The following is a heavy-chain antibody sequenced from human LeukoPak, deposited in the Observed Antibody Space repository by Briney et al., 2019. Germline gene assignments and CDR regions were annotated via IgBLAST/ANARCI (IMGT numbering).Heavy chain of an antibody. CDR1: GFTFDDYA. V-gene: IGHV3-9*01. CDR3: ARGGSVVVPAATGGF. Sequence: GGSLRLSCAASGFTFDDYAMHWVRQAPGKGLEWVSGISWNSGGIGYADSVKGRFTISRDNAKDTLYLQMNSLRAEDTAVYYCARGGSVVVPAATGGFWGQGTLVTVSS. CDR2: ISWNSGGI. D-gene: IGHD2-2*01. J-gene: IGHJ4*02.